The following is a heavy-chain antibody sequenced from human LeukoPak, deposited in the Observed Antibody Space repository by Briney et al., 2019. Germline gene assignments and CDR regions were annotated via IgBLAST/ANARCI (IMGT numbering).Heavy chain of an antibody. Sequence: GGSLRLSCAASGFTFSSYSMNWVRQAPGKGLEWVSSISSSSSYIYYADSVKGRFTISRDNAKNSLYLQMNSLRAEDTAVYYCARPFIAASAPDAFDIWGQGTMVTVSS. CDR2: ISSSSSYI. D-gene: IGHD6-6*01. CDR1: GFTFSSYS. CDR3: ARPFIAASAPDAFDI. V-gene: IGHV3-21*01. J-gene: IGHJ3*02.